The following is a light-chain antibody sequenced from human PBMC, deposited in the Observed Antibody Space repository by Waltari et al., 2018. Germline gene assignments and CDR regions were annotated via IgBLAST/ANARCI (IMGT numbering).Light chain of an antibody. Sequence: QSALTQPASVSGSPGQSLTISCPVSISDVGGYRFVSWYQQHPDKAPKLMIYDFTNRPSGVSSRFSGSKSGNTASLTISGLQAEDEADYYCSSYTSNSVLFGGGTKLTVL. V-gene: IGLV2-14*03. CDR3: SSYTSNSVL. J-gene: IGLJ2*01. CDR1: ISDVGGYRF. CDR2: DFT.